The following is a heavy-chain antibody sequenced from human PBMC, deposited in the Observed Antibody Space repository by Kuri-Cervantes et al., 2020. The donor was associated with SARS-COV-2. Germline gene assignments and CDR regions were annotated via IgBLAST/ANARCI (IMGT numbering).Heavy chain of an antibody. CDR1: VYTFTSYG. CDR3: ARSHSLYGGNSSPWDY. Sequence: ASVKVSCKASVYTFTSYGISWVRQAPGQGLEWMGWIGAYNGNTNYAQKLQGRVTMTTDTSTSTAYMELRSLRSFDTAVYYCARSHSLYGGNSSPWDYWGQGTLVTVSS. J-gene: IGHJ4*02. V-gene: IGHV1-18*01. CDR2: IGAYNGNT. D-gene: IGHD4-23*01.